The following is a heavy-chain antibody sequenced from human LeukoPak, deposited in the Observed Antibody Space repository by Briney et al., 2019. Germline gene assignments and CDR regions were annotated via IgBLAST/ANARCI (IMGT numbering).Heavy chain of an antibody. CDR1: GFTFSSYG. J-gene: IGHJ4*02. Sequence: PGRSLRLSCAASGFTFSSYGMHWVRQAPGKGLEWVAFIRYDGSNKYYADSVKGRFTISRDNSKNTLYLQMNSLRAEDTAVYYCAKEAIYSSSWYSADYWGQGTLVTVSS. CDR3: AKEAIYSSSWYSADY. CDR2: IRYDGSNK. D-gene: IGHD6-13*01. V-gene: IGHV3-30*02.